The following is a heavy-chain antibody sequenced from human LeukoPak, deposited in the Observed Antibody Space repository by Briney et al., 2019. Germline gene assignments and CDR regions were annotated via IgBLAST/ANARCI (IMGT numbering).Heavy chain of an antibody. Sequence: PGGSLRLSCTVSGFTFSAHRMSWVRQAPGKGLEWVANIYQGGSETHYVDSVKGRFTISRDNAKNSLYLHLSSLRAEDTAVYYCAREGTFGYHYFDYRGQGALVTVSS. J-gene: IGHJ4*02. CDR2: IYQGGSET. D-gene: IGHD3-3*01. V-gene: IGHV3-7*01. CDR1: GFTFSAHR. CDR3: AREGTFGYHYFDY.